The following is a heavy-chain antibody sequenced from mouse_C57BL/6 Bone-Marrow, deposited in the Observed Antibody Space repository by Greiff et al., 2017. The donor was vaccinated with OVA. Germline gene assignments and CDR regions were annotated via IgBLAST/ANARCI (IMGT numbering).Heavy chain of an antibody. CDR2: IWSGGST. D-gene: IGHD2-3*01. CDR3: ARNWDGYYPYWYFDV. Sequence: VMLVESGPGLVQPSQSLSITCTVSGFSLTSYGVHWVRQSPGKGLEWLGVIWSGGSTDYNAAFISRLSISKDNSKSQVFFKMNSLQADDTAIYYCARNWDGYYPYWYFDVWGTGTTVTVSS. J-gene: IGHJ1*03. V-gene: IGHV2-2*01. CDR1: GFSLTSYG.